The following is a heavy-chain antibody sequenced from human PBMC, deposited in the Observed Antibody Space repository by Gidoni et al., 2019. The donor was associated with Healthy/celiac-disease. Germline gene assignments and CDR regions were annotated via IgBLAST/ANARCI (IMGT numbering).Heavy chain of an antibody. CDR1: GGSCSGYY. J-gene: IGHJ4*02. D-gene: IGHD6-13*01. Sequence: QVQLQQGGAGLLKPAETLSLTCAVYGGSCSGYYWSWIPQPPGKGLEWIGEINHSGSTNYNPSLKSRVTISVDTSKNQFSLKLSSVTAADTAVNYCARAAGNYWGQGTLVTVSS. CDR3: ARAAGNY. V-gene: IGHV4-34*01. CDR2: INHSGST.